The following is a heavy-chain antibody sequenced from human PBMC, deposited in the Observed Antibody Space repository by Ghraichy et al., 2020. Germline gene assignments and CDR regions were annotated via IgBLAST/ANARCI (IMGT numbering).Heavy chain of an antibody. Sequence: LSLTCEGSGFTFSKYDMGWVRQVPGRGLEWISFISGSGRTIYYADSVRGRFAISRDNAKNSLFLQMDSLRAEDTAVYYCTSVQGSGSNWGWFDPWGQGTLVTVSS. V-gene: IGHV3-48*03. J-gene: IGHJ5*02. CDR3: TSVQGSGSNWGWFDP. CDR1: GFTFSKYD. D-gene: IGHD3-3*01. CDR2: ISGSGRTI.